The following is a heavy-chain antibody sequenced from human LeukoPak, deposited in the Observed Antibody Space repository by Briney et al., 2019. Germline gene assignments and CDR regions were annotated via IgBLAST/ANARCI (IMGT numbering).Heavy chain of an antibody. CDR3: ARDPGSGFFPYYFDY. CDR2: ISSSSSYI. D-gene: IGHD6-19*01. Sequence: GGSLRLSCAASGFTFSSYSMNWVRQAPGKGLEWVSSISSSSSYIYYADSVKGRFTISRDNAKNPLYLQMNSLRAEDTAVYYCARDPGSGFFPYYFDYWGQGTLVTVSS. J-gene: IGHJ4*02. V-gene: IGHV3-21*01. CDR1: GFTFSSYS.